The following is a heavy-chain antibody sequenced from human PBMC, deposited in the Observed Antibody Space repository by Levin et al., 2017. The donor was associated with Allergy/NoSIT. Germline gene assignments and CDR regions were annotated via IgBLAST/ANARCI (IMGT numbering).Heavy chain of an antibody. CDR2: ITGSGDST. CDR1: GVTLSNYA. D-gene: IGHD6-13*01. CDR3: ARSAAGSVT. J-gene: IGHJ5*02. V-gene: IGHV3-23*01. Sequence: GESLKISCAASGVTLSNYAMTWVRQAPGKGLEWVSAITGSGDSTFYADSVKGRFTISRDNYKNTVSLQMNSLRAEDTAIYFCARSAAGSVTWGQGTLVTVSS.